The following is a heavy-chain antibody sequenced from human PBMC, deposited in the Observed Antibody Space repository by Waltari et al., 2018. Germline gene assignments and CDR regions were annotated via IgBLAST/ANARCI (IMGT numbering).Heavy chain of an antibody. J-gene: IGHJ4*02. CDR1: GFTFSSYA. Sequence: EVQLLESGGGLVQPGGSLRLSRAASGFTFSSYAMSWVRQAPGKGLEWVSVIYSGGSTYYADSVKGRFTISRDNSKNTLYLQMNSLRAEDTAVYYCAKDGWFGDFDYWGQGTLVTVSS. V-gene: IGHV3-23*03. CDR2: IYSGGST. D-gene: IGHD3-10*01. CDR3: AKDGWFGDFDY.